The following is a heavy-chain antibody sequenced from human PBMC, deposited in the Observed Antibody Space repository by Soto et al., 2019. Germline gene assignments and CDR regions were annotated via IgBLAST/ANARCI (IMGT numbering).Heavy chain of an antibody. Sequence: QVQLQESGPGLVKPSETLSLTCTVSGGSISSYYCSWIRQPPGKGLEWIGYIYYSGSANYSPSLKSRVTISVDTSKNQFSLKLSSVTAADTAVYYCARAGAATLSDYWGQGTLVTVSS. D-gene: IGHD2-15*01. CDR3: ARAGAATLSDY. CDR2: IYYSGSA. V-gene: IGHV4-59*01. CDR1: GGSISSYY. J-gene: IGHJ4*02.